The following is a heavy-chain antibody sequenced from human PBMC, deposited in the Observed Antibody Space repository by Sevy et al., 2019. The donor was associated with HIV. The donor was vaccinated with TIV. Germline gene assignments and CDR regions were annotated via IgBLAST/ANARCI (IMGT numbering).Heavy chain of an antibody. V-gene: IGHV3-30*18. D-gene: IGHD3-22*01. CDR2: ISYDGSNK. J-gene: IGHJ4*02. Sequence: GGSLRLSCAASGFTFSSYGMHWVRQAPGKGLEWVAVISYDGSNKYYADSVKGRFTISRDNSKNTLYLQMNSLRAEDTAVYYCAKERAYYDSSGYYSYFDYWGQGTLVTVSS. CDR3: AKERAYYDSSGYYSYFDY. CDR1: GFTFSSYG.